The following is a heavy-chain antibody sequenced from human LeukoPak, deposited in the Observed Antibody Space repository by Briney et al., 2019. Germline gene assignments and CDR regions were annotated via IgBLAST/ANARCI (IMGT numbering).Heavy chain of an antibody. D-gene: IGHD3-10*01. V-gene: IGHV3-30*03. CDR2: ISYDGSNK. J-gene: IGHJ6*03. CDR3: ARCLWFGELPPNYYMDV. Sequence: GRSLRLSCAASGFTFSSYGMHWVRQAPGKGLEWVAVISYDGSNKYYANSVKGRFTISRDNSKNTLYLQMGSLRAEDMAVYYCARCLWFGELPPNYYMDVWGKGATVTISS. CDR1: GFTFSSYG.